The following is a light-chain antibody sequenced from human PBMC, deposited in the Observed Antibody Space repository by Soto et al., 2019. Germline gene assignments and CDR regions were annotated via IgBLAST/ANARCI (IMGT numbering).Light chain of an antibody. CDR3: QQYNTYPWT. J-gene: IGKJ1*01. CDR1: QSISSW. Sequence: IQMTQSPSPLSASVGDRVTITCRASQSISSWLAWYQQKPGKAPNLLIYDASSLESGVPSRFSGSGSGTEFTLTISSLQPDDFATYFCQQYNTYPWTFGQGTKVDIK. CDR2: DAS. V-gene: IGKV1-5*01.